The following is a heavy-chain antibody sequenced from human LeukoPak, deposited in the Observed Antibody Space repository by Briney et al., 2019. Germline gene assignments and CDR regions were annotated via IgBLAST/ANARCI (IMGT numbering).Heavy chain of an antibody. Sequence: SGGSLRLSCVASGFAFSSYALHWVRQAPGKGLQYVSGIGNGGSIDYANSVKGRFTISRDNSKNTLYLQMGSLRPEDMAVYYCARDFRYGSAFDFWGQGTLVTVSS. D-gene: IGHD5-18*01. V-gene: IGHV3-64*01. CDR3: ARDFRYGSAFDF. CDR1: GFAFSSYA. CDR2: IGNGGSI. J-gene: IGHJ4*02.